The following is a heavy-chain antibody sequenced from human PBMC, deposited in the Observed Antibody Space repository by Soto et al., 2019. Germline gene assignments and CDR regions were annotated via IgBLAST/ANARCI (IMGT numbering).Heavy chain of an antibody. D-gene: IGHD2-15*01. Sequence: PGGSLRLSCTASGFTFGYYAMSWVRQSPGKGLEWVGFIRSKAYGGTTEYAASVKGRFTISRDDSKSIAYLQMNSLKTEDTAVYYCTVVVAATPYYYYYGMDVWGQGTTVTVSS. CDR3: TVVVAATPYYYYYGMDV. V-gene: IGHV3-49*04. J-gene: IGHJ6*02. CDR1: GFTFGYYA. CDR2: IRSKAYGGTT.